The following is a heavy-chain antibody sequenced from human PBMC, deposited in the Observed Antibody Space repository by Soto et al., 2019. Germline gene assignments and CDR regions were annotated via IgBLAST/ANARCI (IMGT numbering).Heavy chain of an antibody. D-gene: IGHD3-10*01. CDR1: GFTFSSYG. CDR3: ARGGYWLGSAAFDI. CDR2: IWYDGSNK. J-gene: IGHJ3*02. Sequence: PGGSLRLSCAASGFTFSSYGMHWVRQAPGKGLEWVAVIWYDGSNKYYADSVKGRFTISRDTSKNTLYLQMNSLRAEDTAVYYCARGGYWLGSAAFDIWGQGTMVTVSS. V-gene: IGHV3-33*01.